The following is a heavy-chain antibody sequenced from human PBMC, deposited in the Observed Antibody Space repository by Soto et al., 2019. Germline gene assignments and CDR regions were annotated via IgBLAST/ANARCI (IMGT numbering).Heavy chain of an antibody. Sequence: EVHLVESGGVAVKPGGSLRLSCAASEFTFDDHNMHWIRQGPGKGLEWVSLISWDGETTFYADSVKGRFTVSRDNTRNFLYLQMSALTTEDSGLYYCASSQGDYWGQGTLVTVAS. V-gene: IGHV3-43*01. CDR1: EFTFDDHN. J-gene: IGHJ4*02. CDR2: ISWDGETT. CDR3: ASSQGDY.